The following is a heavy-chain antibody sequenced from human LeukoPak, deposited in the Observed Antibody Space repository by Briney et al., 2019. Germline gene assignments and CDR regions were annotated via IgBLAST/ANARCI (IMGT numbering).Heavy chain of an antibody. CDR1: GYTFTSYD. J-gene: IGHJ4*02. Sequence: GASVKVSCKASGYTFTSYDINWVRQATGQGLEWMGWMNPNSGNTGYAQKFQGRVTITRNTSISTAYMELSSLRSEDMAVYYCARVWCSGGSCYSRYFDYWGQGTLVPVSS. CDR3: ARVWCSGGSCYSRYFDY. D-gene: IGHD2-15*01. V-gene: IGHV1-8*03. CDR2: MNPNSGNT.